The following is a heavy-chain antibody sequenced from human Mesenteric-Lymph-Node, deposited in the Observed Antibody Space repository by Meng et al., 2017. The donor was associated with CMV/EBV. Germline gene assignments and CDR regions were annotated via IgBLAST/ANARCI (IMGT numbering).Heavy chain of an antibody. CDR3: ARAVYCGGDCYSAEDYYGMDV. CDR2: IGTAGDT. D-gene: IGHD2-21*01. CDR1: GFTFSSYD. V-gene: IGHV3-13*01. Sequence: GGSLRLSCAASGFTFSSYDMHWVRQATGKGLEWVSAIGTAGDTYYPGSVKGRFTISRENAKNSLYLQMNSLRAGDTAVYYCARAVYCGGDCYSAEDYYGMDVWGQGTTVTVSS. J-gene: IGHJ6*02.